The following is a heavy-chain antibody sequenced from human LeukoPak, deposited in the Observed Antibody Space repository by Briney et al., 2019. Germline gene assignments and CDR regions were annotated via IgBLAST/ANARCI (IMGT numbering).Heavy chain of an antibody. CDR3: AKDRGGNHYFDY. J-gene: IGHJ4*02. CDR1: GFTFAAYA. CDR2: ISWRSGDI. Sequence: CLRLSCAASGFTFAAYAIQWVRPAPGGGLEWVSGISWRSGDIGYADSVKGRFTISRNNAKNSLSLERNSLRPEDTALYYSAKDRGGNHYFDYWGQGTLVTVSS. V-gene: IGHV3-9*01. D-gene: IGHD3-10*01.